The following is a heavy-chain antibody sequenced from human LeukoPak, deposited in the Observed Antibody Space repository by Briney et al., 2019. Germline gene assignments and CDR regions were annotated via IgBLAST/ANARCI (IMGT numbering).Heavy chain of an antibody. CDR3: ATGLWFGEFLFDY. CDR1: GGTFTSYA. CDR2: INAGNGNT. J-gene: IGHJ4*02. Sequence: ASLKVSCKASGGTFTSYAMHSVRQAPGQRLEWMGWINAGNGNTKYSQKFQGRVTITRDTSASTAYMELSSLRSEDTAVYYCATGLWFGEFLFDYWGQGTLVTVSS. V-gene: IGHV1-3*01. D-gene: IGHD3-10*01.